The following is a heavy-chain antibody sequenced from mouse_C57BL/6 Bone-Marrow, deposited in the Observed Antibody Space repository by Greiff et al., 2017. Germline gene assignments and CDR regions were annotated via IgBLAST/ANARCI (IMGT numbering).Heavy chain of an antibody. CDR2: INYDGSST. CDR3: ARDTDWYYFDY. CDR1: GFTFSDYY. Sequence: EVQLMESEGGLVQPGSSMKLSCTASGFTFSDYYMAWVRQVPEKGLEWVANINYDGSSTYYLDSLKSRFIISRDNAKNILYLQMISLKSEDTATYYCARDTDWYYFDYWGQGTTLTVSA. V-gene: IGHV5-16*01. J-gene: IGHJ2*01. D-gene: IGHD1-1*01.